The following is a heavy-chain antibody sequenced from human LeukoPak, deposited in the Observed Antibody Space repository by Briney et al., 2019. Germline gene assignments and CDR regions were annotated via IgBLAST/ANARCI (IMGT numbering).Heavy chain of an antibody. CDR1: GGSISSYY. D-gene: IGHD2-15*01. V-gene: IGHV4-59*01. Sequence: SETLSLTCTVSGGSISSYYWSWIRQPPGKGLEWIGYMYYSGSTNYNPSLKSRVTISLDTSKNKFSLKLSSVTAADTAVYYCARAPRGFCSGGSCFDFWGQGTLVTVSS. J-gene: IGHJ4*02. CDR2: MYYSGST. CDR3: ARAPRGFCSGGSCFDF.